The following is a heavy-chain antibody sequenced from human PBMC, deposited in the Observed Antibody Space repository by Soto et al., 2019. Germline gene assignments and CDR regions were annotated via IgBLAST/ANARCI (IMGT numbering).Heavy chain of an antibody. CDR3: ARDQSGFGNSYYYYGMDV. V-gene: IGHV4-31*03. CDR2: IYYSGST. J-gene: IGHJ6*02. Sequence: LSLNRSITNAYIGSDASNSTSICKHPGKGLEWIGYIYYSGSTYYNPSLKSRVTISVDTSKNQFSLKLSSVTAADTAVYYCARDQSGFGNSYYYYGMDVWGQGTTVT. D-gene: IGHD3-16*01. CDR1: NAYIGSDASN.